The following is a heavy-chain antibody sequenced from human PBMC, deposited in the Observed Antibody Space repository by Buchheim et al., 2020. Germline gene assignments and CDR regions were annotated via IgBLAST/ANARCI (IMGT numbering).Heavy chain of an antibody. V-gene: IGHV4-39*01. CDR2: IYYSGRT. CDR3: ARQLDGYNGKRFDF. J-gene: IGHJ4*02. Sequence: QVQLQESGPGLVKPSETLSLTCTVSGASVGLSSYYWGWIRQPPGKGLEWIGNIYYSGRTLYNPSLQSRVTIPIDTPENQFSLHLSSVTAADTAVYYCARQLDGYNGKRFDFWGQGTL. D-gene: IGHD5-24*01. CDR1: GASVGLSSYY.